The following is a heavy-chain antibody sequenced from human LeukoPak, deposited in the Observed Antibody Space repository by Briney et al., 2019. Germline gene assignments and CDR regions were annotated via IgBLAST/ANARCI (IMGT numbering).Heavy chain of an antibody. CDR3: ARDGGSGSYYNVYYYGMDV. V-gene: IGHV3-7*01. CDR2: IKQDGSEK. J-gene: IGHJ6*02. CDR1: GFTFSSYW. Sequence: PGGSLRLSCAASGFTFSSYWMSWVRQAPGKGLEWVANIKQDGSEKYYMDSVKGRFTISRDNAKNSLYLQMNSLRAEDTAVYYCARDGGSGSYYNVYYYGMDVWGQGTTVTVSS. D-gene: IGHD3-10*01.